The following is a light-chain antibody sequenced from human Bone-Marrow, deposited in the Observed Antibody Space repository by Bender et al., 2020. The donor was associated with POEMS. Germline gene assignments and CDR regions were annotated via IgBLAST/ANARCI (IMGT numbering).Light chain of an antibody. CDR2: DVN. J-gene: IGLJ3*02. CDR1: SGDVGGYNY. Sequence: QSALTQPPSASGSPGQSVTISCTGTSGDVGGYNYVSWYQQHPGKAPKLIIYDVNKRPSGVPDRFSGSKSGNTASLTVSGLLAEEEAGYYCQSYDNSMGGWVFGGGTKLTVL. V-gene: IGLV2-8*01. CDR3: QSYDNSMGGWV.